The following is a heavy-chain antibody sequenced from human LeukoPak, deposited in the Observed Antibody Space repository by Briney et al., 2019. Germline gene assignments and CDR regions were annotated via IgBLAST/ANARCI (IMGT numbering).Heavy chain of an antibody. CDR1: GGSFSGYY. CDR2: INHSGST. CDR3: AREYSSKQNNWFDP. D-gene: IGHD6-13*01. Sequence: SETLSLTCAVYGGSFSGYYWSWIRQPPGKGLEWIGEINHSGSTNYNPSLKSRVTISVDTSKNQFSLKLSSVTAADTAVYYCAREYSSKQNNWFDPWGQGTLVTVSS. V-gene: IGHV4-34*01. J-gene: IGHJ5*02.